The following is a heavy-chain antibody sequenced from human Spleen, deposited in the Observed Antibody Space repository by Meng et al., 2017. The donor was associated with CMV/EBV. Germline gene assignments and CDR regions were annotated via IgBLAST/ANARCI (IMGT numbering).Heavy chain of an antibody. J-gene: IGHJ6*02. V-gene: IGHV3-11*04. CDR3: ARDIGGYEQQLLLQDYYGMDV. Sequence: GESLKISCAASGFTVSNNFMSWVRQAPGRGLEWVSYISSSGTVIYYTASVKGRFTISRDNAKNSLYLQMNSLRVEHTAVYFCARDIGGYEQQLLLQDYYGMDVWGQGTTVTVSS. CDR2: ISSSGTVI. CDR1: GFTVSNNF. D-gene: IGHD6-13*01.